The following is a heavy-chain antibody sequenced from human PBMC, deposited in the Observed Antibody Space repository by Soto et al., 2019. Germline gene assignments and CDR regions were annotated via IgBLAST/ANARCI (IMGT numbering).Heavy chain of an antibody. Sequence: ASVKVSCKASGYTFISYGISCVRQAPGQGLEWMGWISANNGNTNYAQKFQGRVTMTTDTSTSTANMELRSLRSDDTAVYYRARVIDYGDHYYYGMDVWGQGTTVTVSS. CDR3: ARVIDYGDHYYYGMDV. CDR2: ISANNGNT. CDR1: GYTFISYG. D-gene: IGHD4-17*01. V-gene: IGHV1-18*01. J-gene: IGHJ6*02.